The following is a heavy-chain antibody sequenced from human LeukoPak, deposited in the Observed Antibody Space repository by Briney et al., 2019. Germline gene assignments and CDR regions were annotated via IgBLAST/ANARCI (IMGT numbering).Heavy chain of an antibody. Sequence: GGSLRLSCAASGFTVSDNYMTWVRQAPGKGLEWVSILYTGGSTYYADSVKGRFTISRDNSKNTLYLQMNSLRAEDTAVYYCARTRRGSSWSAFDSWGQGALVTVSS. CDR1: GFTVSDNY. CDR3: ARTRRGSSWSAFDS. J-gene: IGHJ4*02. V-gene: IGHV3-66*01. CDR2: LYTGGST. D-gene: IGHD6-13*01.